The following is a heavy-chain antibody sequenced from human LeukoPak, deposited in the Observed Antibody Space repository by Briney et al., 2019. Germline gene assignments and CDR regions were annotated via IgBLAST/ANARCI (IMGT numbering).Heavy chain of an antibody. CDR2: ISGSGGSI. Sequence: PGGSLRLSCAASGFTFSSYAMSWVRQAPGKGLEWVSAISGSGGSIYYADSVKGRFTISRDNSKNTLYLQMNSLRAEDTAVYYCAKSPSITMVRGVIPFDYWGQGTLVTVSS. CDR1: GFTFSSYA. J-gene: IGHJ4*02. D-gene: IGHD3-10*01. CDR3: AKSPSITMVRGVIPFDY. V-gene: IGHV3-23*01.